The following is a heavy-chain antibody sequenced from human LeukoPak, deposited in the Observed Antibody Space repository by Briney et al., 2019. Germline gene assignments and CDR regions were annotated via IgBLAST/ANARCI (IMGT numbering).Heavy chain of an antibody. J-gene: IGHJ3*02. V-gene: IGHV1-2*02. D-gene: IGHD6-13*01. Sequence: ASVKVSCKASGYTFTGYYMHWVRRAPGQGLEWMGWINPNSGGTNYAQKFQGRVTMTRDTSISTAYMELSRLRSDDTAVYYCAREETREGIAGPFDIWGQGTMSPSLQ. CDR1: GYTFTGYY. CDR3: AREETREGIAGPFDI. CDR2: INPNSGGT.